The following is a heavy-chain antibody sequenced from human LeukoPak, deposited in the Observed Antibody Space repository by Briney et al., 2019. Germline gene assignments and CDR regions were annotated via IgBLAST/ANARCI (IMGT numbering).Heavy chain of an antibody. CDR3: AREDYYGSGSPRGDY. CDR2: ISGSGSGGST. CDR1: GFTFSSSA. V-gene: IGHV3-23*01. J-gene: IGHJ4*02. D-gene: IGHD3-10*01. Sequence: GGSLRLSCAASGFTFSSSAMSWVRQAPGKGLEWVSNISGSGSGGSTYYADSVKGRFTISRDNSKNTLYLQMNSLRAEDTAVYYCAREDYYGSGSPRGDYWGQGTLVTVSS.